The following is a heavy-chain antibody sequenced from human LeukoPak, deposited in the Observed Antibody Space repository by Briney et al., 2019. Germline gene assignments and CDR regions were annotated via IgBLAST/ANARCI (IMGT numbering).Heavy chain of an antibody. CDR3: ARVSGYDWEGFYDY. Sequence: SETLSLTCTVSGGSISSYYWSWIRQPPGKGLEWIGYIYYSGSTNYNPSLKSRVTISVDTSKNQFSLKLSSVTAADTAVYYCARVSGYDWEGFYDYWGQGTLVTVSS. CDR1: GGSISSYY. J-gene: IGHJ4*02. D-gene: IGHD5-12*01. V-gene: IGHV4-59*01. CDR2: IYYSGST.